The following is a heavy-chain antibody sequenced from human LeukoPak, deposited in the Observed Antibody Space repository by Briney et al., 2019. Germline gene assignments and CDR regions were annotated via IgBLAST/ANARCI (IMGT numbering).Heavy chain of an antibody. CDR3: ARGGELWCSGGSCYSGRRRWFDP. V-gene: IGHV1-8*01. J-gene: IGHJ5*02. D-gene: IGHD2-15*01. Sequence: ASVKVSCKASGYTFTSYDINWVRQATGQGLEWMGWMNPNSGNTGYAQKFQGRVTMTRNTSISTAYMELSSLRSEDTAVYYCARGGELWCSGGSCYSGRRRWFDPWGQGTLVTVSS. CDR2: MNPNSGNT. CDR1: GYTFTSYD.